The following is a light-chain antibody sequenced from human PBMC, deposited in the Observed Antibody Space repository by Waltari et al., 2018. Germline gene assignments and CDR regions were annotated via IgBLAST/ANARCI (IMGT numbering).Light chain of an antibody. V-gene: IGLV2-14*01. CDR2: EVS. Sequence: QSALTQPASVSGSPGQSITISCSGTDRDVGAYDFVSWYQQHPGKAPHLIIYEVSNRASGTCNRFSAAKSGNTAFRTSSGVHAEDEAYYYCSSYTTRSAPGVFGTGTRVTVL. CDR3: SSYTTRSAPGV. CDR1: DRDVGAYDF. J-gene: IGLJ1*01.